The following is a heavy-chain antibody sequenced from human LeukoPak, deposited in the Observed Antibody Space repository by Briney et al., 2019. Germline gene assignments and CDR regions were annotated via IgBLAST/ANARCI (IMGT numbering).Heavy chain of an antibody. CDR3: AKGSRRQGWSWFDP. CDR2: IYYSGNT. J-gene: IGHJ5*02. V-gene: IGHV4-39*01. D-gene: IGHD2-15*01. CDR1: GVSISSSNSY. Sequence: PSETLSLTCTVSGVSISSSNSYWGWIRQPPGKGLEWIGSIYYSGNTYYNASLKSQVSISIDTSKNQFSLRLTSVTAADTAVYYCAKGSRRQGWSWFDPWGQGTLVTVSS.